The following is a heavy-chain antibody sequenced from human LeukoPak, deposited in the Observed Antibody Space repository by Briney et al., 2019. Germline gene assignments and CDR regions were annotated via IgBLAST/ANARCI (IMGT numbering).Heavy chain of an antibody. D-gene: IGHD7-27*01. J-gene: IGHJ4*02. Sequence: GGSLRLSCAASGFTFSSYSMNWVRQAPGKGLEWVSVIYSGGSTYYADSVKGRFTISRDNSKNTLYLQMNSLRAEDTALYYCAKEKGANWDPFDYWGRGTLVIVSS. CDR1: GFTFSSYS. CDR3: AKEKGANWDPFDY. V-gene: IGHV3-53*01. CDR2: IYSGGST.